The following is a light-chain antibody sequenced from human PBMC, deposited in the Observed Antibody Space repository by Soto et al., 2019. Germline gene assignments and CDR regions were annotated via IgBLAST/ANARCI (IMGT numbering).Light chain of an antibody. CDR1: QTINTW. Sequence: DIEMTQSPSTLSASVGDRVTIACRASQTINTWLAWYQQKPGKAPNLLIYKASTLQTGVPSRFSGSGSGTEFTLTITSLQPDEFATYYCQQYETSPVTFGQGTKLEIK. J-gene: IGKJ2*01. V-gene: IGKV1-5*03. CDR2: KAS. CDR3: QQYETSPVT.